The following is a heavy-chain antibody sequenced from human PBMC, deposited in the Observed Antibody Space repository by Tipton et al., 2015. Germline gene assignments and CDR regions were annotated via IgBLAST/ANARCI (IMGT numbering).Heavy chain of an antibody. J-gene: IGHJ4*02. V-gene: IGHV4-4*07. D-gene: IGHD3-9*01. Sequence: LRLSCSVSNGSISGYYWSWIRQPAGKGLEWIGRIYSGGSTNYNPSLKSRVTMSVDTSTNQFSLKLRSVTAADTAVYYCARTSTYHDIMTGYLTYYFDYSGQGTLVTVSS. CDR2: IYSGGST. CDR3: ARTSTYHDIMTGYLTYYFDY. CDR1: NGSISGYY.